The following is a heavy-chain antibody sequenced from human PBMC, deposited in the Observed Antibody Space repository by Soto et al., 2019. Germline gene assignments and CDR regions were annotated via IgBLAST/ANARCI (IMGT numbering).Heavy chain of an antibody. V-gene: IGHV1-69*13. D-gene: IGHD3-3*01. CDR1: GGSFSSYA. CDR2: IIPIFGTA. Sequence: SSAKVSCKASGGSFSSYATSWVRQDPGQRLEWMGGIIPIFGTADYAQKFQGRVTITADESTNTVYMELSSLRSEDTAVYYCARFFEWSQDLDYYYYYGMDVWGKGTTVTVSS. CDR3: ARFFEWSQDLDYYYYYGMDV. J-gene: IGHJ6*04.